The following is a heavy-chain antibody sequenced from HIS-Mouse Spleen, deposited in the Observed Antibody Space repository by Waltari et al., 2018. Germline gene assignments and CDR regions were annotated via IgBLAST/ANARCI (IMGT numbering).Heavy chain of an antibody. Sequence: QLQLQESGPGLVKPSETLSLTCTVSGGSISSSSYYWGWVRQPPGKGLGWIGSIYYSGSTYTTPALKSRVTISVDTSTNQFSLKLSSVTAADTAVYYCAREIPYSSSWYDWYFDLWGRGTLVTVSS. V-gene: IGHV4-39*07. CDR3: AREIPYSSSWYDWYFDL. D-gene: IGHD6-13*01. CDR2: IYYSGST. J-gene: IGHJ2*01. CDR1: GGSISSSSYY.